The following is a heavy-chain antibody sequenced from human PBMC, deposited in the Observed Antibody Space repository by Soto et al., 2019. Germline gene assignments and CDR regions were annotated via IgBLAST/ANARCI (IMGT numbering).Heavy chain of an antibody. Sequence: TLSLTCTVSGGSFSSGGYYWSWIRQHPGKGLEWIGYIYYSGSTYYNPSLKSRVTISVDTSKNQFSLKLSSVTAADTAVYYCARDPTEGPFTGDMNYGMDVWGQGTTVTV. V-gene: IGHV4-31*03. D-gene: IGHD3-16*01. CDR3: ARDPTEGPFTGDMNYGMDV. CDR1: GGSFSSGGYY. CDR2: IYYSGST. J-gene: IGHJ6*02.